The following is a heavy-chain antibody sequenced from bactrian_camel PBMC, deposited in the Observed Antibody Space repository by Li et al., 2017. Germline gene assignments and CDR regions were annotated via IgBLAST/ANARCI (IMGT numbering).Heavy chain of an antibody. D-gene: IGHD2*01. CDR1: GSTFSGYW. J-gene: IGHJ4*01. CDR3: AADGGSCHLFTSQGPRL. Sequence: VQLVESGGGLVQPGGSLRLSCTGSGSTFSGYWMAWFRQAPGREREAVAAIDTAGAATYTYSVQGRFTISKDNGKNALYLQMNTLKPEDSAVYHCAADGGSCHLFTSQGPRLGGQGTQVTVS. CDR2: IDTAGAAT. V-gene: IGHV3S1*01.